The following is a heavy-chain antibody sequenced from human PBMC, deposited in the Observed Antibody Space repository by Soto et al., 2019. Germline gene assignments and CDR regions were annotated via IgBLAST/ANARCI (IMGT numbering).Heavy chain of an antibody. D-gene: IGHD5-18*01. J-gene: IGHJ4*02. Sequence: SETLSLTCAVYGGSFSGYYWSWIRQPPGKGLEWIGVINHSGSTNYNPSLKSRVTISVDTSKNQFSLKLSSVTAADTAVYYCAREGYSYGYGGGFVNYWGQGTLVTVSS. CDR3: AREGYSYGYGGGFVNY. CDR1: GGSFSGYY. CDR2: INHSGST. V-gene: IGHV4-34*01.